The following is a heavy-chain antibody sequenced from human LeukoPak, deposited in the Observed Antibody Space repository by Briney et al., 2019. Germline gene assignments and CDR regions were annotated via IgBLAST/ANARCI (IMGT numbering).Heavy chain of an antibody. V-gene: IGHV3-74*01. J-gene: IGHJ4*02. D-gene: IGHD3-9*01. CDR2: FNPDGSST. CDR3: TKDFDATTGY. Sequence: PGGSLRLSCGASGFTFGTYWMHWVRQAPGKGLVWVSRFNPDGSSTGYADSVRGRFTISRDNAKNTLYLQMNSLRAEDTAVYYCTKDFDATTGYWGQGTLVTVSS. CDR1: GFTFGTYW.